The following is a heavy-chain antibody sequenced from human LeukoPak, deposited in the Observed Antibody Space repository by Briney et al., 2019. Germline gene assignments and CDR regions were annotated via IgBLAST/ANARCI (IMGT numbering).Heavy chain of an antibody. D-gene: IGHD5-12*01. CDR3: ARVEDSGYDYRGRFDP. CDR1: GGSISTYY. Sequence: PSETLSLTCTVSGGSISTYYWSWIRQPPGKGLEWIGYIYYTGSTNYNPSLKSRVTISVDTSKNQFSLKLSSVTTADTAVYYCARVEDSGYDYRGRFDPWGQGTLVTVSS. V-gene: IGHV4-59*12. J-gene: IGHJ5*02. CDR2: IYYTGST.